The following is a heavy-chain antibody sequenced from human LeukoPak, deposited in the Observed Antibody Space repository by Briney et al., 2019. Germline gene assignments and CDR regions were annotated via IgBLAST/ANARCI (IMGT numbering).Heavy chain of an antibody. D-gene: IGHD5-24*01. V-gene: IGHV4-39*07. CDR3: AREWSPEMVTMANWFDP. Sequence: PSETLSLTCTVSGGSISSSSYYWGWIRQPPGKGLEWIGSIYYSGSTNYNPSLKSRVTISVDTSKNQFSLKLSSVTAADTAVYYCAREWSPEMVTMANWFDPWGQGTLVTVSS. J-gene: IGHJ5*02. CDR1: GGSISSSSYY. CDR2: IYYSGST.